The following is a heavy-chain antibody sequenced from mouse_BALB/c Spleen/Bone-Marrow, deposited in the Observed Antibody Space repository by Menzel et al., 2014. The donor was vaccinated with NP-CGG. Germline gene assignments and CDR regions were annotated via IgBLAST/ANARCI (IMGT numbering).Heavy chain of an antibody. Sequence: QVQLQQSGAELARPGASVKLSCKASGYTFTSYWMQWVKQRPGQGLEWIGAIYPGDGDTRYTQKFKGKATLTADKSSSTAYMQLSSLASKDSAVYYCARSEATMILAYWGQGTLVTVSA. D-gene: IGHD2-4*01. CDR3: ARSEATMILAY. CDR2: IYPGDGDT. J-gene: IGHJ3*01. CDR1: GYTFTSYW. V-gene: IGHV1-87*01.